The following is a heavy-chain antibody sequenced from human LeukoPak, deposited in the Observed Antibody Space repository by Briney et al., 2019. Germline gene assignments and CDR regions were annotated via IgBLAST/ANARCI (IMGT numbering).Heavy chain of an antibody. CDR2: VYYSGST. CDR1: GGSISSYY. CDR3: ARLGQYSSSWNWFDP. Sequence: PSETLSLTCTVSGGSISSYYWSWIRQPPGKGLEWIGYVYYSGSTNHNPSLKSRVTISVDTSKNQFSLKLSSVTAADTAVYYCARLGQYSSSWNWFDPWGQGTLVTVSS. D-gene: IGHD6-13*01. J-gene: IGHJ5*02. V-gene: IGHV4-59*12.